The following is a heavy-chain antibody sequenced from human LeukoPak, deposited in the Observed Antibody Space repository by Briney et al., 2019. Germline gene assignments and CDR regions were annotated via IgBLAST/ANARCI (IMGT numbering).Heavy chain of an antibody. D-gene: IGHD3-22*01. CDR3: AKDRTPYYYDSSGTSLDY. J-gene: IGHJ4*02. CDR1: GFTFSSYG. CDR2: ISYDGSNK. V-gene: IGHV3-30*18. Sequence: GGSLRLSCAASGFTFSSYGMHWVRQAPSKGLEWVAVISYDGSNKYYADSVKGRFTISRDNSKNTLYLQMNSLRAEDTAVYYCAKDRTPYYYDSSGTSLDYWGQGTLVTVSS.